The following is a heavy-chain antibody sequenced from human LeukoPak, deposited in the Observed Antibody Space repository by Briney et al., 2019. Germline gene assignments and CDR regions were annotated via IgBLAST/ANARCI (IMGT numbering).Heavy chain of an antibody. D-gene: IGHD5-12*01. J-gene: IGHJ4*02. CDR1: GGSISGYY. CDR2: IYYSGTT. V-gene: IGHV4-59*01. Sequence: SETLSLTCIVSGGSISGYYWSWIRQPPGKGLEWIGYIYYSGTTNYNPSLKSRVTISVDTSKNQFSLKLSSVTVADAAVYYCARSRSRGYSGDFDYWGQGTLVTVSS. CDR3: ARSRSRGYSGDFDY.